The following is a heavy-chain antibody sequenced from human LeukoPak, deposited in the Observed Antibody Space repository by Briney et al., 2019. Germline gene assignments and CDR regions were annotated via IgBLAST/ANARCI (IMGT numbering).Heavy chain of an antibody. CDR1: GYSISSGYY. V-gene: IGHV4-34*01. CDR3: ARGQRRAAAGTRAYYFDY. CDR2: INHSGST. D-gene: IGHD6-13*01. Sequence: SETLSLTCAVSGYSISSGYYWSWIRQPPGKGLEWIGEINHSGSTNYNPSLKSRVTISVDTSKNQFSLKLSSVTAADTAVYYCARGQRRAAAGTRAYYFDYWGQGTLVTVSS. J-gene: IGHJ4*02.